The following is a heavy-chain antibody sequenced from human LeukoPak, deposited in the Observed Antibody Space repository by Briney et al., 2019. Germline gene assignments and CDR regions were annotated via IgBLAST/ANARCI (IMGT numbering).Heavy chain of an antibody. D-gene: IGHD6-19*01. CDR1: GFTFSSYW. J-gene: IGHJ4*02. V-gene: IGHV3-7*01. CDR3: ATTRGGQWLVNYFDY. Sequence: GGSLRLSCAASGFTFSSYWMSWVRQAPGKGLEWVANIKQDGSEKYYVDSVKGRFTISRDNAKNSLYLQMNSLSAEDTAVYYCATTRGGQWLVNYFDYWGQGTLVTVS. CDR2: IKQDGSEK.